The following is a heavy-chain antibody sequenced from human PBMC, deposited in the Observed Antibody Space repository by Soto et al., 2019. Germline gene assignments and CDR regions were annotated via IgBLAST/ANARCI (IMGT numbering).Heavy chain of an antibody. CDR2: INAVNDNT. Sequence: QVQLVQSGPEEKQPGASVKVSCKASGYTFTDYAMHWVRQAPGQSLEWVGWINAVNDNTRYSQKFQGRVTITRDPSASTAYMELSSLRSEDTAVYYCARGSRFRYYDLLTAGDYWGQGTLVTVSS. D-gene: IGHD3-9*01. CDR1: GYTFTDYA. CDR3: ARGSRFRYYDLLTAGDY. V-gene: IGHV1-3*05. J-gene: IGHJ4*02.